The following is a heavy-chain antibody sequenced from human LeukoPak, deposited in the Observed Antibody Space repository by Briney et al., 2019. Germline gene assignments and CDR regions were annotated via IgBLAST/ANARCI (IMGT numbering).Heavy chain of an antibody. Sequence: PGGSLRLSCAASGVTVSSNYMSWVRQAPGKGREWVSVIYSGGSTYYADSVKGRFTISRDNSKNTLYLQMNSLRAEDTAVYYCARGSVYYYYMDVWGKGTTVTVSS. CDR3: ARGSVYYYYMDV. CDR1: GVTVSSNY. V-gene: IGHV3-53*01. J-gene: IGHJ6*03. CDR2: IYSGGST.